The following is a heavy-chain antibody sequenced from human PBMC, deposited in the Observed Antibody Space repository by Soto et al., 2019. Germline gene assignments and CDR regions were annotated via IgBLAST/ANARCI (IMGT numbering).Heavy chain of an antibody. J-gene: IGHJ3*02. CDR3: ERRPNIRGLDAFDI. CDR2: IYYSGST. D-gene: IGHD6-25*01. CDR1: GGSISSSSYY. Sequence: QLQLQESGPGLVKPSETLSLTCTVSGGSISSSSYYWGWIRQPPGKGLEWIGSIYYSGSTYYNPSLKSRVTISVDTSKNQFSLKLSSVTAADTAVYYCERRPNIRGLDAFDIWGQGTMVTVSS. V-gene: IGHV4-39*01.